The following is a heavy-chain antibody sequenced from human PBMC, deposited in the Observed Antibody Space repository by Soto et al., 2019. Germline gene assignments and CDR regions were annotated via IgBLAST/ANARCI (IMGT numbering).Heavy chain of an antibody. V-gene: IGHV3-30*04. CDR3: AKEFHSWNYFDY. D-gene: IGHD1-20*01. CDR2: ISYDGSNK. CDR1: GFTFSSYA. J-gene: IGHJ4*02. Sequence: GGSLRLSCAASGFTFSSYATHWVRQAPGKGLEWVAVISYDGSNKFYADSVKGRFTISRDNFRNTLYLQMNSLRAEDTAVYYCAKEFHSWNYFDYWGQGTLVTVSS.